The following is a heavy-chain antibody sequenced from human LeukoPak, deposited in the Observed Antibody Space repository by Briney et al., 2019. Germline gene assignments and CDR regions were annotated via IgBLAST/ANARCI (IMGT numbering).Heavy chain of an antibody. V-gene: IGHV4-34*01. J-gene: IGHJ5*02. CDR3: ARGWYNWNYRRWFDP. CDR1: GGSFSGYY. CDR2: INHSGST. D-gene: IGHD1-7*01. Sequence: PSETLSPTCAVYGGSFSGYYWSWIRQPPGKGLEWIGEINHSGSTNYNPSLKSRVTISVDTSKNQFSLKLSSVTAADTAVYYCARGWYNWNYRRWFDPWGQGTLVTVSS.